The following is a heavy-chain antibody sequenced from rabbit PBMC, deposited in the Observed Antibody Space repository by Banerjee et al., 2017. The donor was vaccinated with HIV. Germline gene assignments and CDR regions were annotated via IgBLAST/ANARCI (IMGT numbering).Heavy chain of an antibody. J-gene: IGHJ4*01. CDR1: GFNLSTYW. CDR3: ARGPSISYWDL. Sequence: QEQLEESGGGLVQPEGSLGSSCKDTGFNLSTYWMCWVRQAPGKGLVWIGSIYSGSSSAYYANWAKGRVTISKTSSTTVTLQMTSLTAADTTTYFCARGPSISYWDLWGPGTLVTV. D-gene: IGHD8-1*01. CDR2: IYSGSSSA. V-gene: IGHV1S45*01.